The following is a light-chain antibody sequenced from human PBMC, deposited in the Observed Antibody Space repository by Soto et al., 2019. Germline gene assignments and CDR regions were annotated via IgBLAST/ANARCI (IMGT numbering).Light chain of an antibody. V-gene: IGLV2-14*03. J-gene: IGLJ2*01. Sequence: QSALTQPASVSGSPGQSITISCIGTSGDLGYNYVSWYQQHTGKAPKLMIYGVSNRVSGVSDRFSASKSGNAASLTISGLQADDEADYYCSSYRSVNTVIFGGGTKVTVL. CDR3: SSYRSVNTVI. CDR2: GVS. CDR1: SGDLGYNY.